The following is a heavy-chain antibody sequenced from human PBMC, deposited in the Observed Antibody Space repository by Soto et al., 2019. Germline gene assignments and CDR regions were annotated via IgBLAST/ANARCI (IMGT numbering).Heavy chain of an antibody. CDR1: GFTFSSYS. CDR3: AKEQGSGRYYYYMDV. D-gene: IGHD3-10*01. J-gene: IGHJ6*03. V-gene: IGHV3-23*01. CDR2: ISGSGGST. Sequence: PGGSLRLSCAASGFTFSSYSMTWVRQAPGRGLEWVSNISGSGGSTYYADSVKGRFTISRDNSKSTLYLQMNSLRAEDTAIYYCAKEQGSGRYYYYMDVWGKGTTVTSP.